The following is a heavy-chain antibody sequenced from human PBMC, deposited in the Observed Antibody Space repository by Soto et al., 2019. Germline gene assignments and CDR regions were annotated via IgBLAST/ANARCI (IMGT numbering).Heavy chain of an antibody. CDR3: ASNPVVVVPAATEGYWFDP. D-gene: IGHD2-2*01. V-gene: IGHV1-69*01. CDR2: IIPIFGTA. J-gene: IGHJ5*02. Sequence: QVQLVQSGAEVKKPGSSVKVSCKASGGTFSSYAISWVRQAPGQGLEWMGGIIPIFGTANYAQKFQGRVTITADESTSTAYMELSRLRSEDTAVYYCASNPVVVVPAATEGYWFDPWGQGTLVTVSS. CDR1: GGTFSSYA.